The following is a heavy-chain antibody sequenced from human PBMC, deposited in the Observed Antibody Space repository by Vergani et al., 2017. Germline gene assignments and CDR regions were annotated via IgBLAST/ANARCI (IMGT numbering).Heavy chain of an antibody. J-gene: IGHJ6*03. CDR1: GGTFSSYA. D-gene: IGHD2-2*01. Sequence: QVQLVQSGAEVKKPGSSVKVSCKASGGTFSSYAISWVRQAPGQGLEWMGRIIPIFGTANYAQKFQGRVTITADESTSTAYMELSSLRSEDTAVYYCAKDGGCSSTSCYVWDYYYYYYMDVWGKGTTVTVSS. CDR3: AKDGGCSSTSCYVWDYYYYYYMDV. CDR2: IIPIFGTA. V-gene: IGHV1-69*15.